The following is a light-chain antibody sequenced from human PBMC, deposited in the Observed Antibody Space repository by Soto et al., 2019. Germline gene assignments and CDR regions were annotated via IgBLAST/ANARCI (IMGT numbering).Light chain of an antibody. J-gene: IGLJ1*01. V-gene: IGLV2-14*03. Sequence: QSVLTQPASVSGSPGQSITISCTGTSSDIGGYNYVSWYQHHPGKAPKLIIYDVSNRPSGVSNRFSGSKSGNTASLTISGLQAEDEADYYCSSYTSSSTLFYGFGTGTKVTVL. CDR1: SSDIGGYNY. CDR2: DVS. CDR3: SSYTSSSTLFYG.